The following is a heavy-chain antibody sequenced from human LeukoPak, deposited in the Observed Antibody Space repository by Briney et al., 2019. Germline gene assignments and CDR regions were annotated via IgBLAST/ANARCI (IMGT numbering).Heavy chain of an antibody. D-gene: IGHD6-13*01. CDR2: IKQDGSEK. J-gene: IGHJ3*02. CDR1: GFTFSSYW. Sequence: GGSLRLSCAASGFTFSSYWMSWVRQAPGKGLEWVANIKQDGSEKYYVDSVKGRFTISRDNAKNSLYLQMNSLGAEDTAVYYCARDTSQQLDAFDIWGQGTMVTVSS. V-gene: IGHV3-7*01. CDR3: ARDTSQQLDAFDI.